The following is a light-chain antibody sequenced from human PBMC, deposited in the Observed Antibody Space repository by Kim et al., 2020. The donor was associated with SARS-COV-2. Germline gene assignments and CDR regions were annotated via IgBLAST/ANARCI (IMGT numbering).Light chain of an antibody. CDR1: QSISGW. V-gene: IGKV1-5*03. Sequence: SASVGDRVTITCRASQSISGWLAWYQQKPGIAPKLLIYTASTFESGVPSRFSGSGSGTEFTLTISSMQPDDFASYYCQQYHSYPYTFGQGTKLEI. J-gene: IGKJ2*01. CDR2: TAS. CDR3: QQYHSYPYT.